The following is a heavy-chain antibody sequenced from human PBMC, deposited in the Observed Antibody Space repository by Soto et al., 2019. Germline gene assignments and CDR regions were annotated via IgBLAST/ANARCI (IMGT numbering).Heavy chain of an antibody. V-gene: IGHV4-61*01. Sequence: SETLSLTCTVSGGSVSSGSYYWSWIRQPPGKGLEWIGYIYYSGSIMYNPSFKSRLTMAVDTTKNQFSLQLTSVTAADTAVYFCAREDDGGDRDYYGLDVWGQGTTVTVSS. CDR1: GGSVSSGSYY. CDR2: IYYSGSI. CDR3: AREDDGGDRDYYGLDV. D-gene: IGHD2-21*02. J-gene: IGHJ6*02.